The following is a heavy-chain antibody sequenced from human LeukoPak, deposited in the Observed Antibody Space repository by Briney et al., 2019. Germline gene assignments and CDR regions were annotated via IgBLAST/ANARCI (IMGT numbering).Heavy chain of an antibody. CDR2: VSKSGGTM. J-gene: IGHJ3*02. Sequence: GGSLRLSCEASGFTFSSYEMNWFRQAPGKGLEWVSYVSKSGGTMKNADSVKGRFTVSGDNAKNSLYLQMNSLTAEDTAVYYCATAVIRGQGTMVTVSS. CDR3: ATAVI. V-gene: IGHV3-48*03. CDR1: GFTFSSYE.